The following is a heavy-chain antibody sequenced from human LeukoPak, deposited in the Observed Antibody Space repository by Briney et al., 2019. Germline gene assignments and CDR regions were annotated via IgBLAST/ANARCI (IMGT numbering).Heavy chain of an antibody. V-gene: IGHV5-51*01. Sequence: GESLKISCKGAGYSFTSYWIAWVRQMPGKGLEWMGIIYPDDSDTRYSPSFQGQVTISADKSISTAYLQWSSLKASDTAMYYCATLARRDTAMVTGFDYWGQGTLVTVSS. CDR3: ATLARRDTAMVTGFDY. CDR1: GYSFTSYW. D-gene: IGHD5-18*01. CDR2: IYPDDSDT. J-gene: IGHJ4*02.